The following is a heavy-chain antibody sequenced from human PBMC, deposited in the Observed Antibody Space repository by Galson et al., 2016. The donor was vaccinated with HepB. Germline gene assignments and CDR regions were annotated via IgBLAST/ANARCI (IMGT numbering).Heavy chain of an antibody. CDR1: GDSISSISSGTYF. D-gene: IGHD6-13*01. V-gene: IGHV4-61*02. CDR3: AREGTGAAGHFGY. Sequence: TLSLTCTVSGDSISSISSGTYFWSWIRQPAGKGLEWIGRISPSGRTNYNPSLKSRVTISVDTSKNHFSLKLTSVTAADTAVYYCAREGTGAAGHFGYWGHGGLVTVSS. CDR2: ISPSGRT. J-gene: IGHJ4*01.